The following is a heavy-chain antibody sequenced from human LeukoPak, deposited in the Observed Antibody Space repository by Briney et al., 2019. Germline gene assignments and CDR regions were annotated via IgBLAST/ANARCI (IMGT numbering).Heavy chain of an antibody. Sequence: SETLSLTCTVSGGSISSYYWSWIRQPPGKGLEWIGYIYYSGSTNYNPSLKSRVTISVDTSKNQFSLKLSSATAADTAVYYCARHGVATSFDYWGQGTLVTVSS. CDR2: IYYSGST. D-gene: IGHD5-12*01. CDR3: ARHGVATSFDY. J-gene: IGHJ4*02. V-gene: IGHV4-59*08. CDR1: GGSISSYY.